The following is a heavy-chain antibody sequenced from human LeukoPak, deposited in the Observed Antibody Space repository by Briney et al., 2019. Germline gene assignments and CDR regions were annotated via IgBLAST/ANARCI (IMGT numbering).Heavy chain of an antibody. CDR1: GFTFSSYS. CDR3: ARVGIAAAGTGPYYFDY. J-gene: IGHJ4*02. V-gene: IGHV3-21*01. CDR2: ISSSSSYI. Sequence: PGTSLRLSCAASGFTFSSYSMNWVRQAPGKGLEWVSSISSSSSYIYYADSVKGRFTISRDNAKNSLYLQMNSLRAEDTAVYYCARVGIAAAGTGPYYFDYWGQGTLVTVSS. D-gene: IGHD6-13*01.